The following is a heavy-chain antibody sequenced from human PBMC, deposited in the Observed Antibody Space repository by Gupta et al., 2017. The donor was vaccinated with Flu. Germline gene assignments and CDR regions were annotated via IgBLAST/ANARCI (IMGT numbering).Heavy chain of an antibody. D-gene: IGHD1-20*01. CDR3: AKDPYRYNLNYCDQ. CDR2: MSSDGTEK. CDR1: GFPFSTYG. Sequence: QVQLEESGGGVVQPGKSLRLSCAASGFPFSTYGMHWVRQAPGKGLEWVTAMSSDGTEKYYADSVKGRFTISRDNSKNTLYLQMNSLRIEDTAVYYCAKDPYRYNLNYCDQWGQGTLVTVSS. J-gene: IGHJ4*02. V-gene: IGHV3-30*18.